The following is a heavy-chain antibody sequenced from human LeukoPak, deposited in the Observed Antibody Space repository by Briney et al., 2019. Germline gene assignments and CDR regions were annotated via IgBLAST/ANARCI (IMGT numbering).Heavy chain of an antibody. D-gene: IGHD2-15*01. CDR3: APLGRGGYCSGGSCYRHLDS. J-gene: IGHJ4*02. Sequence: GESLKISCKGSGYSFTTYWIGWVRQTPGKGLEWMGIIYPDDSDTRYSPSFQGQVTISADKSISTASLQWSSLKASDTAMYYCAPLGRGGYCSGGSCYRHLDSWGQGTLVTVSS. CDR1: GYSFTTYW. CDR2: IYPDDSDT. V-gene: IGHV5-51*01.